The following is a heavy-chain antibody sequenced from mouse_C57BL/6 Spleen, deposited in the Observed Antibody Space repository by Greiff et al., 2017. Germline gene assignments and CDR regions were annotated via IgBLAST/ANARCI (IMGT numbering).Heavy chain of an antibody. J-gene: IGHJ1*03. Sequence: VQLQQSGPELVKPGASVKISCKASGYSFTGYYMHWVKQSHGNILDWIGYIYPYIGVSSYNQKFKGKATLTVDTSSSTAYMELRSLTAEDSAVYYCARGELSDYEDFEGWGTGTTVTVS. CDR3: ARGELSDYEDFEG. D-gene: IGHD2-4*01. V-gene: IGHV1-31*01. CDR2: IYPYIGVS. CDR1: GYSFTGYY.